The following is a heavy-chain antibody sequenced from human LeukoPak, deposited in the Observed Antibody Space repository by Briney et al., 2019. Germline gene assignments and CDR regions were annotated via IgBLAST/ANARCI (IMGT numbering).Heavy chain of an antibody. CDR2: IYYSGST. V-gene: IGHV4-59*01. CDR1: GGSINSYY. CDR3: ARSSADDFWSGYFTFDY. D-gene: IGHD3-3*01. Sequence: SETLSLTCTVSGGSINSYYWSWIRQPPGKGLEWIGYIYYSGSTNYNPSLKSRVTISVDTSKNQFSLKLSSVTAADTAVYYCARSSADDFWSGYFTFDYWGQGTLVTVSS. J-gene: IGHJ4*02.